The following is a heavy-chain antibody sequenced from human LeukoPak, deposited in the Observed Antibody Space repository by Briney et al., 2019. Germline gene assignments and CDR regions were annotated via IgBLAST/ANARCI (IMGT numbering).Heavy chain of an antibody. J-gene: IGHJ4*02. CDR2: INPNSGGT. V-gene: IGHV1-2*02. CDR3: ARDLTGTTSWDLDY. D-gene: IGHD1-7*01. Sequence: ASVKVSCKASGYTFTGCYMHWVRQAPGQGLEWMGWINPNSGGTNYAQKFQGRVTMTRDPSISTAYMELSRLRSDDTAVYYCARDLTGTTSWDLDYWGQGTLVTVSS. CDR1: GYTFTGCY.